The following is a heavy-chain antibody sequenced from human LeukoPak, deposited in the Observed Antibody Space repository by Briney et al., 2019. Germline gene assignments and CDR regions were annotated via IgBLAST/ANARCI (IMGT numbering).Heavy chain of an antibody. CDR2: ISSSGSTI. V-gene: IGHV3-48*03. CDR3: ARAGLGNGVWFDP. J-gene: IGHJ5*02. CDR1: RFTFSSYE. D-gene: IGHD7-27*01. Sequence: GGSLRLSCAASRFTFSSYEMNWVRQAPGKGLEWVSYISSSGSTIYYADSVKGRFTISRDNAKNSLYLQMNSLRAEDTAVYYCARAGLGNGVWFDPWGQGTLVTVSS.